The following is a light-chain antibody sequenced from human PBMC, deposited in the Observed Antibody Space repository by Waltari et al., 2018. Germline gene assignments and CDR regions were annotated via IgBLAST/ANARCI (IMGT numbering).Light chain of an antibody. CDR3: SSYTSRATRV. CDR2: GVN. Sequence: YQQHPGKAPKLLIDGVNEWPSGVSNRFSGSKSGNTASLTISGLQAEDEAVFYCSSYTSRATRVFGGGTKVTVL. J-gene: IGLJ3*02. V-gene: IGLV2-14*03.